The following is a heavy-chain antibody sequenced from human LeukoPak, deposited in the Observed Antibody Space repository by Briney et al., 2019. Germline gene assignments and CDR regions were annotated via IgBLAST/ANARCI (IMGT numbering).Heavy chain of an antibody. CDR2: ISWSSGSI. D-gene: IGHD5-24*01. CDR1: GFTFDDYA. V-gene: IGHV3-9*01. CDR3: AKGGDGYNHAFDI. J-gene: IGHJ3*02. Sequence: PGGSLRLSCAASGFTFDDYAMHWVRQAPGKGLEWVSGISWSSGSIGYADSVKGRFTISRDNAKNSLYLQMNSLRAEDTALYYCAKGGDGYNHAFDIWGQGTMVTVSS.